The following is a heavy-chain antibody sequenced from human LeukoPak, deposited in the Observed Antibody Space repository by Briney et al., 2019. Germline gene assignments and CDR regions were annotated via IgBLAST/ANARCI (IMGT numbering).Heavy chain of an antibody. Sequence: GGSLRLSCAASGFTFSRFWMTCVRQAPGKGLEWVANIKEDGTEKYCVDSLKGRFSISRDNAKESLYLQMNSLRADDTAVYYCAREGYDLGAFDIWGQGTMVTVSS. CDR3: AREGYDLGAFDI. D-gene: IGHD1-20*01. V-gene: IGHV3-7*03. CDR2: IKEDGTEK. CDR1: GFTFSRFW. J-gene: IGHJ3*02.